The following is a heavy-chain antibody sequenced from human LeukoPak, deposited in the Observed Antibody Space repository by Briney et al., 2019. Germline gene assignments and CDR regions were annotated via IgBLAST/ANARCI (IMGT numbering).Heavy chain of an antibody. D-gene: IGHD4-23*01. Sequence: ASVKVSCKASGYTFTGYYMHWVRQAPGQGLEWMGWINPNSGGTNYAQKFQGRVTMTRDTSISTAYMELSRLRSDDTAVYYCARVTDDPYGGNGMDVWGKGTTVTISS. V-gene: IGHV1-2*02. CDR1: GYTFTGYY. CDR3: ARVTDDPYGGNGMDV. J-gene: IGHJ6*04. CDR2: INPNSGGT.